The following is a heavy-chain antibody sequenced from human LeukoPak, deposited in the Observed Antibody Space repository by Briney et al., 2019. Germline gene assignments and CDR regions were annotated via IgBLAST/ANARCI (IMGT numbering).Heavy chain of an antibody. CDR3: ARVRGSSSTDAIDY. V-gene: IGHV1-18*01. CDR2: ISAYNGNT. J-gene: IGHJ4*02. D-gene: IGHD1-26*01. CDR1: GYTFTSYG. Sequence: GASVKVSCTPSGYTFTSYGITWVRQAPRQGLEWMGWISAYNGNTNYAQKLQGRVTMTTDTSTSTAYMELRSLRSDDTAVYYCARVRGSSSTDAIDYWGQGTLVTVSS.